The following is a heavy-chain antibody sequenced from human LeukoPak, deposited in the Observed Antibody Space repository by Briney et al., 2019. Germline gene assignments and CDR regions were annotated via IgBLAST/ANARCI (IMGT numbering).Heavy chain of an antibody. J-gene: IGHJ4*02. CDR3: AEGPFMVRGAQLVV. Sequence: SVKVSCKASGGTFSSYAISWVRQAPGQGLEWMGRIIPIFGTANYAQKFQGRVTITTDESPSTAYMELSSLRSEDTAVYYCAEGPFMVRGAQLVVWGQGTLVTVSS. CDR1: GGTFSSYA. D-gene: IGHD3-10*01. CDR2: IIPIFGTA. V-gene: IGHV1-69*05.